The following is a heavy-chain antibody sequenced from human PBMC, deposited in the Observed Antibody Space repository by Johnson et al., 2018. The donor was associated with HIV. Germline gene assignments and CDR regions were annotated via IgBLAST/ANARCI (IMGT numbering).Heavy chain of an antibody. CDR1: RFTFDDHG. Sequence: VQLVESGGGLVQPGGSLRLSCAASRFTFDDHGMSWVRPAPETGLAWVSGIHWHGGSTGYADSVKGRFTISRDNAKNSLYLQMNSLRAEDTALYYCARDHLSSRGAFDIWGQGTMVTVSS. CDR2: IHWHGGST. J-gene: IGHJ3*02. CDR3: ARDHLSSRGAFDI. D-gene: IGHD6-13*01. V-gene: IGHV3-20*04.